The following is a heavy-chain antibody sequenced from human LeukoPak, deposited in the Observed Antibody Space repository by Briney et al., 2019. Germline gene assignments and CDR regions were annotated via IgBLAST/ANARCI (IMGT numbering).Heavy chain of an antibody. D-gene: IGHD2-2*01. CDR3: AGSIVVVPGAPPRWFDP. CDR1: GDSMKNYY. CDR2: IYYTGNT. Sequence: PSETLSLTCTVSGDSMKNYYWSWIRQPPGKGLEWIGYIYYTGNTKSNPSLTSQLTILVDTSKNHFSLKVNSVTAADTAVYYCAGSIVVVPGAPPRWFDPWGQGTLVTVSS. V-gene: IGHV4-59*01. J-gene: IGHJ5*02.